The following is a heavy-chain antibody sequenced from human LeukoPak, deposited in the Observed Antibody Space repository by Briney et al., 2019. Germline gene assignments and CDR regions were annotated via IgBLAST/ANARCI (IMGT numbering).Heavy chain of an antibody. J-gene: IGHJ5*02. Sequence: ASVKVSCKASGYTFTGYYMHWVRQAPGQGLEWMGWINPNSGGTNYAQKFQGRVTMTRDTSISTAYMELSRLRSDDTAVYYCARVIGKQQMPNWFDPWGQGTLVTVSS. D-gene: IGHD6-13*01. CDR3: ARVIGKQQMPNWFDP. V-gene: IGHV1-2*02. CDR1: GYTFTGYY. CDR2: INPNSGGT.